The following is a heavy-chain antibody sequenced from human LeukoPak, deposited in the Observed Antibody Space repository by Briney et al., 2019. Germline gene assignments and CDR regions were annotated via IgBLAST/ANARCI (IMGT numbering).Heavy chain of an antibody. CDR3: ARKAARTSGYDY. V-gene: IGHV3-23*01. CDR2: IADGGETT. CDR1: GFTFSNYG. D-gene: IGHD3-22*01. J-gene: IGHJ4*02. Sequence: GGSLRLSCAVSGFTFSNYGMSWVRQAPGMGLEWVSAIADGGETTYYADSVKGRFTISRDYSKSTLYLQMNSLRAEDTAVYYCARKAARTSGYDYWGQGILVTVPS.